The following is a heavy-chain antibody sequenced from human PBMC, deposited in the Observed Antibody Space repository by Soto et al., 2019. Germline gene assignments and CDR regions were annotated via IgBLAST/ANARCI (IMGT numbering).Heavy chain of an antibody. CDR3: ARTSLPIFGPTNDYYGMGV. V-gene: IGHV4-30-4*01. D-gene: IGHD3-3*01. J-gene: IGHJ6*02. Sequence: PSETLSLTCTVSGGSISSGEYYWTWIRQPPGKGLEWIGYISYSGSTHYSPSLKSRVSITVDTSKNQFSLNLASVSAEDTAVYYCARTSLPIFGPTNDYYGMGVWGLGTPVTVSS. CDR1: GGSISSGEYY. CDR2: ISYSGST.